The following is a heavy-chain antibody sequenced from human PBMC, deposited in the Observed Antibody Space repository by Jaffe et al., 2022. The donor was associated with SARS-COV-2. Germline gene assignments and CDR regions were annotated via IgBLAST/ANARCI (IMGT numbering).Heavy chain of an antibody. D-gene: IGHD6-13*01. Sequence: QVQLVQSGAEVKKPGASVKVSCKASGYTFTSYGITWVRQAPGQGLEWVGWISAYNGNTDYAQKFQGRVTMTTDTSTSTVYMELRSLRSDDTAVYFCVRDYRQQAADYWGQGTLVTVSS. CDR2: ISAYNGNT. V-gene: IGHV1-18*01. CDR3: VRDYRQQAADY. CDR1: GYTFTSYG. J-gene: IGHJ4*02.